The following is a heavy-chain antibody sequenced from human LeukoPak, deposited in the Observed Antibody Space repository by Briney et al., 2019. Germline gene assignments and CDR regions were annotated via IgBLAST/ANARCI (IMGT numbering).Heavy chain of an antibody. D-gene: IGHD1-14*01. CDR1: GFTFSSYG. CDR2: IWYDGSNK. Sequence: GGSLRLSCAASGFTFSSYGMHWVRQAPGKGLEWVAVIWYDGSNKYYADSVKGRFTISRDNSKNTLYLRMNSLRAEDTAVYYCARGRAEDELDYWGQGTLVTVSS. J-gene: IGHJ4*02. CDR3: ARGRAEDELDY. V-gene: IGHV3-33*01.